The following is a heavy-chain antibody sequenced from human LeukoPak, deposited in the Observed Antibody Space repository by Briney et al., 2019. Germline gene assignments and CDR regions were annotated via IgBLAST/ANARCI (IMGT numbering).Heavy chain of an antibody. V-gene: IGHV4-34*01. D-gene: IGHD2-2*01. CDR3: ARATDIVVVPAATQYGMDV. Sequence: SETLSLTCAVYGGSFSGYYWSWIRQPPGKGLEWIGEINHSGGTNYNPSLKSRVTISVDTSKNQFSLKLSSVTAADTAVYYCARATDIVVVPAATQYGMDVWGQGTTVTVSS. CDR1: GGSFSGYY. J-gene: IGHJ6*02. CDR2: INHSGGT.